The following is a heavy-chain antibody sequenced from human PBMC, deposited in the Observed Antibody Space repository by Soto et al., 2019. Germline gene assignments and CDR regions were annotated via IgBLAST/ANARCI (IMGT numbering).Heavy chain of an antibody. Sequence: GGSLRLSCAASGFTFSSYSMNWVRQAPGKGLEWVSSISSSSSYIYYADSVKGRFTISRDNAKSSLYLQMNSLRAEDTAVYYCARDRRPSYCSGGSCRVYFDYWGQGTLVTVSS. V-gene: IGHV3-21*01. CDR1: GFTFSSYS. CDR3: ARDRRPSYCSGGSCRVYFDY. CDR2: ISSSSSYI. J-gene: IGHJ4*02. D-gene: IGHD2-15*01.